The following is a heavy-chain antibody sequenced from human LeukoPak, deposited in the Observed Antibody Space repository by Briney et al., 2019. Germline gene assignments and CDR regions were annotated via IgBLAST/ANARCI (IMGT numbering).Heavy chain of an antibody. V-gene: IGHV4-59*08. D-gene: IGHD2-15*01. Sequence: SETLSLTCTVSGGSISSYYWSWIRQPPGKGLEWIGYIYYSGSTNYNPSLKSRVTISVDTSKNQCSLKLSSVTAADTAVYYCARLNGYCSGGSCYSGLRDAFDIWGQGTMVTVSS. CDR1: GGSISSYY. J-gene: IGHJ3*02. CDR3: ARLNGYCSGGSCYSGLRDAFDI. CDR2: IYYSGST.